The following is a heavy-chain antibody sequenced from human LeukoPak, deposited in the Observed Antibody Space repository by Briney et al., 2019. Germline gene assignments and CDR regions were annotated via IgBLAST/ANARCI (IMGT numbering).Heavy chain of an antibody. V-gene: IGHV3-48*03. CDR3: ARDLGCSSGPNY. CDR2: ISSSGSTI. Sequence: GGSLRLSCAASGFTFSSYEMNWVRQAPGKGLEWVSYISSSGSTIYYADSVKGRFTISRDNAKNSLYLQMNSLRAEDTAVYYCARDLGCSSGPNYWGQGTRVTVSS. J-gene: IGHJ4*02. CDR1: GFTFSSYE. D-gene: IGHD6-19*01.